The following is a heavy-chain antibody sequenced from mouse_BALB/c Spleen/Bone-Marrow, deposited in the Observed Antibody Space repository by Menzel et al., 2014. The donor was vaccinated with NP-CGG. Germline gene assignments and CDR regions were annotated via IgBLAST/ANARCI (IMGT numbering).Heavy chain of an antibody. CDR2: ISYSGST. J-gene: IGHJ1*01. Sequence: VQLQQSGPGLVKPSQSLSLTCTVIGYSITSDYAWHWIRQFPGNKLEWMGYISYSGSTSYYPYLKSRISITRDTSKNQFFLQLNSVTNEDTATYYCARSADWYFGVWGAGTTVTVSS. CDR1: GYSITSDYA. V-gene: IGHV3-2*02. CDR3: ARSADWYFGV.